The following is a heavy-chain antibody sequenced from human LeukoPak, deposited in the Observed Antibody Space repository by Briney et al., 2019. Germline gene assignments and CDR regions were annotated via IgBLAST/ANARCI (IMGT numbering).Heavy chain of an antibody. D-gene: IGHD3-3*01. Sequence: SETLSLTCTVSGGSISSSSYYWGWIRQPPGKGLEWIGSIYYSGSIYYNPSLKSRVTISVDTSKNQFSLKLSSVTAADTAVYYCAREKDAYYDFWSGYYGSPSYYYYGMDVWGQGTTVTVSS. CDR3: AREKDAYYDFWSGYYGSPSYYYYGMDV. V-gene: IGHV4-39*07. CDR2: IYYSGSI. J-gene: IGHJ6*02. CDR1: GGSISSSSYY.